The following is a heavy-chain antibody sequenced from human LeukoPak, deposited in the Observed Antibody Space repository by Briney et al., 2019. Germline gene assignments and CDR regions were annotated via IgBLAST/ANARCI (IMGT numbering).Heavy chain of an antibody. J-gene: IGHJ4*02. Sequence: GGSLRLSRSASGFTFSSFWMHWVRQAPGKGLVWVSHINTDRSSTNYADSVKGRFTISRDNAKNTLYLQMNSLRAEDTAVYYCARPYNYGDSRIDYWGRGTLVTVSS. CDR1: GFTFSSFW. CDR2: INTDRSST. CDR3: ARPYNYGDSRIDY. D-gene: IGHD4-17*01. V-gene: IGHV3-74*01.